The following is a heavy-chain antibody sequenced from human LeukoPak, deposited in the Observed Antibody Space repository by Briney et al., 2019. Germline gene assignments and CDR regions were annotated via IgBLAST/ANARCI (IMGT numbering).Heavy chain of an antibody. Sequence: SETLSLTCTVSGGSISSYYWSWIRQPPGRGLEWIGYIYYSGSTNYNPSLKSRVTISVDTFKNQFSLKLSSVTAADTAVYYCARGKTDEYFDYWGQGTLVTVSS. CDR1: GGSISSYY. V-gene: IGHV4-59*01. CDR3: ARGKTDEYFDY. CDR2: IYYSGST. J-gene: IGHJ4*02.